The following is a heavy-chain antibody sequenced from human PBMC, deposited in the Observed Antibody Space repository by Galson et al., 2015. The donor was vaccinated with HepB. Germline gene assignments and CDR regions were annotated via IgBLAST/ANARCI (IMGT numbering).Heavy chain of an antibody. CDR1: KFTFSSYW. CDR2: INTDGTTT. V-gene: IGHV3-74*01. J-gene: IGHJ4*02. CDR3: VKGSDVVQGGGRFEY. D-gene: IGHD1-1*01. Sequence: SLRLSCATSKFTFSSYWMHWVRQAPGKGLVWVSRINTDGTTTTYADSVKGRFTVSRDNAKNTLYLQMNSLRAEDTAVYYCVKGSDVVQGGGRFEYWGRGTMVTASS.